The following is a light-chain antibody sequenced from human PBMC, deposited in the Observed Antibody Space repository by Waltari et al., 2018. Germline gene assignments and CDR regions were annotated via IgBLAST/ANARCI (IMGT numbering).Light chain of an antibody. Sequence: IQLTQSPSSLSASVVDRVTISCRASQSISNFLNWYQSKPGKAPQLLIHTSSTMQSGVPSRFSGRKSGTEFTLVITNIQSEDFATYFCQQAFSSPWTFGQGAKVEV. CDR2: TSS. J-gene: IGKJ1*01. V-gene: IGKV1-39*01. CDR1: QSISNF. CDR3: QQAFSSPWT.